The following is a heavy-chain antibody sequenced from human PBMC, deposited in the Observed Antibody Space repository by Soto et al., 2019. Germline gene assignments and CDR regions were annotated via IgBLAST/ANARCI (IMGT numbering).Heavy chain of an antibody. J-gene: IGHJ3*02. V-gene: IGHV1-69*13. CDR1: GGSFRSYA. Sequence: GTSVKLSCEACGGSFRSYAISWVRQAPGQGLEWMGGIIPIFGTANYAQKFQGRVTITADESTSTAYMELSSLRSEDTAVYYCARGDGYSSSRDAFDIWGQGTMVTVSS. D-gene: IGHD6-13*01. CDR3: ARGDGYSSSRDAFDI. CDR2: IIPIFGTA.